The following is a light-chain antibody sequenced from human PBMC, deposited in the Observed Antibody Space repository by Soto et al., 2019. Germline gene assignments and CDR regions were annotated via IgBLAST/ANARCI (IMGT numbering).Light chain of an antibody. V-gene: IGKV3-11*01. CDR1: QSVSSY. CDR3: QQRSNWPIT. Sequence: EIVLTQSPATLSLSPGERATLSCRTIQSVSSYFAWYQQKTGRAPRLLIYDASNWATGIPARFIGSGSGTDFTLTISSLEPEDFAVYYCQQRSNWPITFGQGTRLEIK. J-gene: IGKJ5*01. CDR2: DAS.